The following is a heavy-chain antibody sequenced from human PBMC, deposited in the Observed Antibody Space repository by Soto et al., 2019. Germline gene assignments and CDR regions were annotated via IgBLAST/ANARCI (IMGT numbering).Heavy chain of an antibody. D-gene: IGHD5-12*01. J-gene: IGHJ5*02. CDR3: ARAYDRLFDP. Sequence: QVQLQESGPGLVQPSQTLSLTCTVSGGSISSGGYYWSWIRQHPGEGLEWIGYIYYSGSSYYNPSLKSRITVSVDTSKNQFSLKLSSVTAADTAVYYCARAYDRLFDPWGQGTLVTVSS. CDR1: GGSISSGGYY. CDR2: IYYSGSS. V-gene: IGHV4-31*03.